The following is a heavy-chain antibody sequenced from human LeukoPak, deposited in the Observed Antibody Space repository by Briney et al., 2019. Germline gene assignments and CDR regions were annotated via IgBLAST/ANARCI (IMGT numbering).Heavy chain of an antibody. Sequence: PGGSLRLSCAASGFTFSSYWMHWVRQAPRKGLVWVSRINSDGSSTSYADSVKGRFTISRDNAKNTLYLQMNSLRAEDTAVYYCATKHGGPYAFDIWGQGTMVTVSS. J-gene: IGHJ3*02. CDR2: INSDGSST. CDR1: GFTFSSYW. D-gene: IGHD2-21*01. V-gene: IGHV3-74*01. CDR3: ATKHGGPYAFDI.